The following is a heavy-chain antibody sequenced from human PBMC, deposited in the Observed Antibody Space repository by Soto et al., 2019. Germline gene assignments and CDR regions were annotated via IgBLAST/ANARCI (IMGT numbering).Heavy chain of an antibody. J-gene: IGHJ3*02. CDR3: ASEDGYDSKHDAFDI. CDR1: GFTFSSYA. CDR2: ISYDGSNK. V-gene: IGHV3-30-3*01. Sequence: PGGSLRLSCAASGFTFSSYAMHWVRQAPGKGLEWVAVISYDGSNKYYADSVKGRFTISRDNSKNTLYLQMNSLRAEDTAVYYCASEDGYDSKHDAFDIWGQGTMVTVSS. D-gene: IGHD3-22*01.